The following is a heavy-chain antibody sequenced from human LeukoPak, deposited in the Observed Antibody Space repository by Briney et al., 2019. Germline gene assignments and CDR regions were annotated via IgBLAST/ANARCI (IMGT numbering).Heavy chain of an antibody. D-gene: IGHD3-3*01. CDR1: GGSISSSSYY. J-gene: IGHJ5*02. CDR3: ARRNDFWSGSGWFDP. V-gene: IGHV4-39*01. Sequence: SETLSLTCTVSGGSISSSSYYWGWIRQPPGKGLEWIGSIYYSGSTYYNPSLKSRVTISVDTSKNQFSLKLSSVTAADTAVYYCARRNDFWSGSGWFDPWGQGTLVTVSS. CDR2: IYYSGST.